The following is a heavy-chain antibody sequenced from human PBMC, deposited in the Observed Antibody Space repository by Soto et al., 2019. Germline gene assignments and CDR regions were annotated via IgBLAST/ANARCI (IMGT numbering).Heavy chain of an antibody. CDR2: XXPIXGXA. CDR1: GGTFSSYA. V-gene: IGHV1-69*06. J-gene: IGHJ5*02. D-gene: IGHD6-13*01. Sequence: GASVQVSCKASGGTFSSYAISLVRQAPGQGLEXMGXXXPIXGXAXXAXXXQGRVTITADKSTSTAYMELSSLRSEDTAVYYCARGHIAAAGWFDPWGQGTLVTVS. CDR3: ARGHIAAAGWFDP.